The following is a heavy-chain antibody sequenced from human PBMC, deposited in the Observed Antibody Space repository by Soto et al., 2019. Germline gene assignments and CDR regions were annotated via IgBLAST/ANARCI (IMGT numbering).Heavy chain of an antibody. CDR3: AKDLGHGGRGAFDI. CDR1: GFTFSSYG. Sequence: QVQLVESGGGVVQPGRSLRLSCAASGFTFSSYGMHWVRQAPGKGLEWVAVISYDGSNKYYADSVKGRFTISRDNSKNTRYPQMNSLRDEDTAVYYCAKDLGHGGRGAFDIWGQGTMVTVSS. V-gene: IGHV3-30*18. J-gene: IGHJ3*02. CDR2: ISYDGSNK. D-gene: IGHD3-16*01.